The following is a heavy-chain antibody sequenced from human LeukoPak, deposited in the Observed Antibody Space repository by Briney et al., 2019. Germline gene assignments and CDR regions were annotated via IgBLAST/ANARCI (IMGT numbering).Heavy chain of an antibody. Sequence: PGGSLRLSCAASRFTFSNYAMSWVRQAPGKGLEWVSTISAGGTTYYADSVKGRFTISRDNSKNTLYLHMNSLRAEDTAVYYCASHRGSSGSPFDYWGQGTLVTVSS. CDR1: RFTFSNYA. V-gene: IGHV3-23*01. CDR3: ASHRGSSGSPFDY. D-gene: IGHD2-15*01. CDR2: ISAGGTT. J-gene: IGHJ4*02.